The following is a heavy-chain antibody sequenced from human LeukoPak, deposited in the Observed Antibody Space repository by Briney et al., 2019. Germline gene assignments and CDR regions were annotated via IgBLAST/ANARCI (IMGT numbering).Heavy chain of an antibody. V-gene: IGHV3-7*01. CDR3: AAWTDRGYSY. CDR1: GFTFSRSW. Sequence: GGSLRLSCTASGFTFSRSWMNWIRQAPGKGLEWVANINPDGDGMRFVDSVKGRFTMSRDNAQSSLHLQMNSLRVEDAAFYYCAAWTDRGYSYWGQGVLVTVSS. J-gene: IGHJ4*02. D-gene: IGHD5-12*01. CDR2: INPDGDGM.